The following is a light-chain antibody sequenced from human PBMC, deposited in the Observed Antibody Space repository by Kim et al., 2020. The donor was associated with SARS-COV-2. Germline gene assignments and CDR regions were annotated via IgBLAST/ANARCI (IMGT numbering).Light chain of an antibody. Sequence: GHSITISCTGTRSDVGGYNYVSWYQQLPAKAPKLMIYDVNNRPSGVSTRFSGSKSGNTASLTISGLQAADEADYYCCSYTSSSSYLFGTGTKVTVL. CDR3: CSYTSSSSYL. CDR2: DVN. J-gene: IGLJ3*02. V-gene: IGLV2-14*03. CDR1: RSDVGGYNY.